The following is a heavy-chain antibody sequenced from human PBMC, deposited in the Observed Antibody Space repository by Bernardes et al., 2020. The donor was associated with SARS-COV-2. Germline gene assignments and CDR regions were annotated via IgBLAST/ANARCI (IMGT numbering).Heavy chain of an antibody. CDR3: AKGADFESKGVDY. V-gene: IGHV3-7*01. CDR2: IKQDGSEK. Sequence: GSLRLSCAASGFNFRTYWMSWVRQAPGKGLEWVANIKQDGSEKYYVDSVKGRFTISRDNAKNSLYLQMNSLRAEDTAMYYCAKGADFESKGVDYWGQGTLVTVSS. CDR1: GFNFRTYW. D-gene: IGHD3-16*01. J-gene: IGHJ4*02.